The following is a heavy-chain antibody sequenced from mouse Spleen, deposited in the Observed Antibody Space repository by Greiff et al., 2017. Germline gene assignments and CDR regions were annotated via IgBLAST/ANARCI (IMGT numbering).Heavy chain of an antibody. CDR2: INPNNGGT. CDR1: GYTFTDYY. D-gene: IGHD1-1*01. Sequence: VQLQQSGPELVKPGASVKISCKASGYTFTDYYMNWVKQSHGKSLEWIGDINPNNGGTSYNQKFKGKATLTVDKSSSTAYMELRSLTSEDSAVYYCARGTTVVEDYWGQGTTLTVSS. J-gene: IGHJ2*01. CDR3: ARGTTVVEDY. V-gene: IGHV1-26*01.